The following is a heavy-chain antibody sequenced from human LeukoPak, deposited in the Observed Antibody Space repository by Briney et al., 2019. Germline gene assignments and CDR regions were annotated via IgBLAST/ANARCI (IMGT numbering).Heavy chain of an antibody. CDR2: ISDDGRSK. Sequence: GGSLRLSCAASGFSSISYGMHWVRQAPGKGLERVGVISDDGRSKDYADSVKGRFTISRDNSKDTLYLQMNSLGDEDTAVYYCAKRPSDYGDYVSYFDYWGQGTLVTVSS. D-gene: IGHD4-17*01. CDR3: AKRPSDYGDYVSYFDY. V-gene: IGHV3-30*18. J-gene: IGHJ4*02. CDR1: GFSSISYG.